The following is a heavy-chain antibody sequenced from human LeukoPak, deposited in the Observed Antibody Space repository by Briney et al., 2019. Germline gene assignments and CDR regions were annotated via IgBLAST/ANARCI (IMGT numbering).Heavy chain of an antibody. CDR1: GGSISSGGYY. J-gene: IGHJ6*03. V-gene: IGHV4-30-2*01. D-gene: IGHD2-8*01. CDR2: ISHSGST. CDR3: ARVMDSSTRPYYYYYMDV. Sequence: PQTLSLTCTVSGGSISSGGYYWSWIRQPPGKGLEWIGYISHSGSTYYNPSLKSRVTISVDRSKNQFSLNLSSMTAADTAVYYCARVMDSSTRPYYYYYMDVWGRGTTVTVSS.